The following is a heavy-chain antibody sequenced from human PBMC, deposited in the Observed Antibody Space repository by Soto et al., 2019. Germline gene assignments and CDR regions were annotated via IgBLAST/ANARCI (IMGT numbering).Heavy chain of an antibody. CDR1: GDSVSSNSAA. D-gene: IGHD4-17*01. V-gene: IGHV6-1*01. CDR2: TYYRSKWYN. CDR3: ASLHGPDYGDTKYYYYGMDV. J-gene: IGHJ6*02. Sequence: SQTLSLTCAISGDSVSSNSAAWNWIRQSPSRGLEWLGRTYYRSKWYNDYAVSVKSRITINPDTSKNQFSLKLSSVTAADTAVYYCASLHGPDYGDTKYYYYGMDVWGQGTTVTVSS.